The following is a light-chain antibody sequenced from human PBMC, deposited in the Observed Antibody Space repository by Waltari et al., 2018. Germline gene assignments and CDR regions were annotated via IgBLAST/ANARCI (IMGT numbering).Light chain of an antibody. CDR1: QDISKN. CDR3: LQYHTFPLT. CDR2: GAS. V-gene: IGKV1-33*01. Sequence: DIQMTQSPSSLFASVGDRVTITCQASQDISKNLHWFQQKPGTAPNLLIYGASSLHTGVPSRFSGSKSGTHFTFTISSLQPEDIATYYCLQYHTFPLTFGGGTKVEIK. J-gene: IGKJ4*01.